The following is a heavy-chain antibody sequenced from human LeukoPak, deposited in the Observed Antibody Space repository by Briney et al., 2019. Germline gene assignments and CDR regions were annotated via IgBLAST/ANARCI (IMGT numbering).Heavy chain of an antibody. D-gene: IGHD2-15*01. CDR3: ARGADGVSSNSRGWFDP. CDR1: GFTFSSYS. V-gene: IGHV3-21*01. J-gene: IGHJ5*02. CDR2: ISTSSSYI. Sequence: GGSLRLSCAGSGFTFSSYSMNWVRQAPGKGLEWVSSISTSSSYIYYADSVKGRFTISRDNAKNSLYLQMNGLRAEDTAVYSCARGADGVSSNSRGWFDPWGQGTLVTVSS.